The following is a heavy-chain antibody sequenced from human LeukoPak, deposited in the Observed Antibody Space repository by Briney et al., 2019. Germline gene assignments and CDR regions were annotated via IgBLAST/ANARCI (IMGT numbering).Heavy chain of an antibody. Sequence: SETLSLTCAVYGGSFSGYYWSWIRQPPGKGLGWIGEINHSGSTNYNPSLKSRVSISVDTSKNQFSLKLSSVTAADTAVYYCARPLEIKYYYDSSGYPSDAFDIWGQGTMVTVSS. J-gene: IGHJ3*02. V-gene: IGHV4-34*01. D-gene: IGHD3-22*01. CDR3: ARPLEIKYYYDSSGYPSDAFDI. CDR1: GGSFSGYY. CDR2: INHSGST.